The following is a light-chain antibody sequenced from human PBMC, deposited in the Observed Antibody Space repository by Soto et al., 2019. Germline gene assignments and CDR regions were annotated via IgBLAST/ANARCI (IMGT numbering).Light chain of an antibody. CDR2: EVN. J-gene: IGLJ2*01. Sequence: QSVLTQPASVSGSPGQSITISCTGTSSDVWTYNLVSWYQQHPDKAPKLMIFEVNKRPSGVSNRFSGSKSGNTASLTISGLQAEDEADYYCCSYAGSTTLVFGGGTKLTVL. V-gene: IGLV2-23*02. CDR3: CSYAGSTTLV. CDR1: SSDVWTYNL.